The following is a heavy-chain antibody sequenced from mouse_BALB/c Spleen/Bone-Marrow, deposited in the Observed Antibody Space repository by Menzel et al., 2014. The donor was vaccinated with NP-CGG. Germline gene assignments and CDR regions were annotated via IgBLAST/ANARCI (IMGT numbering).Heavy chain of an antibody. CDR2: IYPGDASS. Sequence: VQLVESEPELVKPGASVKMSCKASGYTFTSYYIHWVKQRPGQGLEWIGWIYPGDASSKYNEKFKGKTTLTADKSSSTAYMLLSSLTSEDSAIYFGARNGYFFDYWGQGTTLTVSS. J-gene: IGHJ2*01. CDR1: GYTFTSYY. CDR3: ARNGYFFDY. V-gene: IGHV1S56*01. D-gene: IGHD2-2*01.